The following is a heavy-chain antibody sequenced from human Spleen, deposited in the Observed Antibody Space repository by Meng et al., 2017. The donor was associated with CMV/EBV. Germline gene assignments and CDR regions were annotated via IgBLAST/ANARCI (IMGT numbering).Heavy chain of an antibody. CDR1: GYPVSTYW. D-gene: IGHD6-19*01. Sequence: GYPVSTYWIAWVRQMPGKGLEWMGIIYPRDSETRYSPAFEGQIIISVDRSINTVFLQWSSLKASDTATYYCVRRRTQWPKKYDWLDSWGRGTLVTVSS. CDR3: VRRRTQWPKKYDWLDS. V-gene: IGHV5-51*01. J-gene: IGHJ5*01. CDR2: IYPRDSET.